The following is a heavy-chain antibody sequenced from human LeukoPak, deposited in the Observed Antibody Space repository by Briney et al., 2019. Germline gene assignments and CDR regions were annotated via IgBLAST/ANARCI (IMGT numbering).Heavy chain of an antibody. D-gene: IGHD1-1*01. CDR1: GYTLTELS. CDR2: FDPEDGET. V-gene: IGHV1-24*01. CDR3: ARAGPTKDYYYGMDV. Sequence: GASVKVSCKVSGYTLTELSMHWVRQAPGKGLEWMGGFDPEDGETIYAQKFQGRVTMTTDTSTSTAYMELRSLRSDDTAVYYCARAGPTKDYYYGMDVWGQGTTVTVSS. J-gene: IGHJ6*02.